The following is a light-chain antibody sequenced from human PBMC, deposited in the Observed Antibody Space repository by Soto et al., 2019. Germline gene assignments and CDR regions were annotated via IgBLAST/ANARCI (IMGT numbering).Light chain of an antibody. V-gene: IGKV3-15*01. Sequence: EIVMTQSPATLSVSPGERATLSCRASQSVSSNLAWYQQKPGQAPRLLIYGASTRATGIPARFSGSGSGTEFNLTISSLQSEDFAVYYCQQYNKWPPWTFGKGTKVDI. CDR3: QQYNKWPPWT. J-gene: IGKJ1*01. CDR1: QSVSSN. CDR2: GAS.